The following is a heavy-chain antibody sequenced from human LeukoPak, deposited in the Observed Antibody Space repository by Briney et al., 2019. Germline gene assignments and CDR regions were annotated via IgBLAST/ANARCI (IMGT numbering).Heavy chain of an antibody. CDR3: AKGRLCSGGSCYPYYFDY. V-gene: IGHV3-23*01. CDR1: GFTFSSNA. D-gene: IGHD2-15*01. J-gene: IGHJ4*02. Sequence: GGSLRLSCAASGFTFSSNAMSWVRQAPGKGLEWVSAISGSGGSAYYADSVKGRFTISRDNSKDTLYLQMNSLRAEDTAVYYCAKGRLCSGGSCYPYYFDYWGQGTLVTVSS. CDR2: ISGSGGSA.